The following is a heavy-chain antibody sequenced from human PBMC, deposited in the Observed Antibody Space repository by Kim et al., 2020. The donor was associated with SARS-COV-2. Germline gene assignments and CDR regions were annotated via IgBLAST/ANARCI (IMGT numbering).Heavy chain of an antibody. CDR2: INTNSGGT. J-gene: IGHJ4*02. V-gene: IGHV1-2*02. CDR1: GYIFTGYY. Sequence: ASVKVSCKASGYIFTGYYMHWVRQAPGQGLEWMGWINTNSGGTNYEQKFQGRVTMTRDTSISTIYMELSRLRSDDTAVYYCARYLPNDDYFDYWGQGTLVSVSS. CDR3: ARYLPNDDYFDY.